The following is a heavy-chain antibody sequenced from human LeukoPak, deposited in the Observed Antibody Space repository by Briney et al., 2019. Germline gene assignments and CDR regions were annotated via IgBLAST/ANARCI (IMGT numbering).Heavy chain of an antibody. CDR2: INRSGST. J-gene: IGHJ4*02. D-gene: IGHD3-9*01. CDR3: ARRRYFDWLSPFDY. V-gene: IGHV4-34*01. Sequence: SETLSLTCAVSGGSFSGYYWSWIRQPPGKGLEWIGEINRSGSTNYNPSFKSRVTISGDTSKNQFSLKLTSVTAADTAVYYCARRRYFDWLSPFDYWGQGTLVTVSS. CDR1: GGSFSGYY.